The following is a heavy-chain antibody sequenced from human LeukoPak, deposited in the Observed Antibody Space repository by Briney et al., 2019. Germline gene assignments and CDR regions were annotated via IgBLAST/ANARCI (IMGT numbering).Heavy chain of an antibody. CDR2: IYYSGST. Sequence: SETLSLTCTVSGGSIGSGGYYWSWIRQHPGKGLEWIGNIYYSGSTKYNPSLNSRVTISVDTSKNQFSLKLDSVTAADTAVYYCARHVYISGGPWFDPWGQGTLVTVSS. CDR1: GGSIGSGGYY. CDR3: ARHVYISGGPWFDP. D-gene: IGHD6-19*01. V-gene: IGHV4-61*08. J-gene: IGHJ5*02.